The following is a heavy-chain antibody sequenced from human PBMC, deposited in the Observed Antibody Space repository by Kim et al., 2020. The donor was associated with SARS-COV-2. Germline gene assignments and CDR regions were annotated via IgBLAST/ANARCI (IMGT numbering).Heavy chain of an antibody. J-gene: IGHJ4*02. CDR3: ARDSDNNGYSRFGG. Sequence: GGSLRLSCAASGFTFSSYWMHWVRQAPGKGLVWLSRVKGDGSSILYADSVRGRFTISRDNAKNTLYLQMNSLRAEDTAVYYCARDSDNNGYSRFGGWGQGTLVTVSS. CDR1: GFTFSSYW. CDR2: VKGDGSSI. V-gene: IGHV3-74*01. D-gene: IGHD3-16*01.